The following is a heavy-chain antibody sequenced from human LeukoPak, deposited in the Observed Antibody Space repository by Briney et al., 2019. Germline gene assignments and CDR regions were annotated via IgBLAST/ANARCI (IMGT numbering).Heavy chain of an antibody. CDR1: GDSISNFY. D-gene: IGHD6-13*01. Sequence: PSETLSLTCTVSGDSISNFYWSWIRQSPEKGLEWIGFAHYSGNTYYNPSLTSRVTMSLDTSENQFSLKLTSMTAADSAVYYCARRHRSSWYFDYWGQGTQVTVSS. CDR3: ARRHRSSWYFDY. J-gene: IGHJ4*02. V-gene: IGHV4-59*08. CDR2: AHYSGNT.